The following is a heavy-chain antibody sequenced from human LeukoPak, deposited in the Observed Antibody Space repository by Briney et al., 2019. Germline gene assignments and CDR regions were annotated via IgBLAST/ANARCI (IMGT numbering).Heavy chain of an antibody. Sequence: GASVKVSCKASGFALTTYNIVWLRQAPGQGLEWVGWVTAFNENTHYSRKVQGRVTMTRDTSTSTAYMELRSLRSDDTAVYYCARVLVRGVIDYWGQGTLVTVSS. V-gene: IGHV1-18*01. CDR2: VTAFNENT. CDR3: ARVLVRGVIDY. J-gene: IGHJ4*02. CDR1: GFALTTYN. D-gene: IGHD3-10*01.